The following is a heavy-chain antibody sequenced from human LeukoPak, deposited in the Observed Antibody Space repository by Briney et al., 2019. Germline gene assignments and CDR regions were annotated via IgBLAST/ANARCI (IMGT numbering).Heavy chain of an antibody. CDR2: IYTSGST. Sequence: SETLSLTXTVSGGSISSYYWSWIGQPAGKGLEWIGRIYTSGSTNYNPSLKSRVTMSVDTSKNQFSLKLSSVTAADTAVYYCARALDFSGGSCPNWFDPWGQGTLVTVSS. CDR1: GGSISSYY. CDR3: ARALDFSGGSCPNWFDP. J-gene: IGHJ5*02. V-gene: IGHV4-4*07. D-gene: IGHD2-15*01.